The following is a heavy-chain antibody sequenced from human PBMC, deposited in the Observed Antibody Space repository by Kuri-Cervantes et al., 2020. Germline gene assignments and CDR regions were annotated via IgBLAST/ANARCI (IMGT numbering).Heavy chain of an antibody. Sequence: LSLTCAASGFTVSSNYMSWVRQAPGKGLEWVSVIYSGGSTYYADSVKGRFTISRDNSKNTLYLQMNSLRAEDTAVYYCARDHFGGNSEWVYRGQGTLVTVSS. CDR1: GFTVSSNY. V-gene: IGHV3-53*05. CDR3: ARDHFGGNSEWVY. D-gene: IGHD4-23*01. J-gene: IGHJ4*02. CDR2: IYSGGST.